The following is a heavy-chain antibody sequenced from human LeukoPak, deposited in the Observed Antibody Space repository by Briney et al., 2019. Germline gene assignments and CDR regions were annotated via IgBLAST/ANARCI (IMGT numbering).Heavy chain of an antibody. V-gene: IGHV4-39*01. Sequence: SETLSLTCAVSGGSISSSGYFWGWIRQPPEKGLEWIGTIFYGGSTYYNPSLRSRVTISVDTSKNQFSLNLSSVTAADTAVYYCVTRRPSMAFGYWGQGTLVTVSS. CDR2: IFYGGST. CDR1: GGSISSSGYF. D-gene: IGHD2/OR15-2a*01. CDR3: VTRRPSMAFGY. J-gene: IGHJ4*02.